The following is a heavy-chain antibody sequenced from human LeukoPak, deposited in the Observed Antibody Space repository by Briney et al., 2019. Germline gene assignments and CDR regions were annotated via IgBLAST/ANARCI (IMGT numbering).Heavy chain of an antibody. CDR3: ARDFSGYRYAVRFYYYYYMDI. J-gene: IGHJ6*03. CDR1: GYTFTSYA. Sequence: ASVKVSCKASGYTFTSYAMNWVRQAAGQGLEWRGWINTNTGNPTYAQGFTGRFVFSLDTSVSTAYLQISSLKAEDTAVYYCARDFSGYRYAVRFYYYYYMDIWGKGTTVTVSS. V-gene: IGHV7-4-1*02. D-gene: IGHD5-18*01. CDR2: INTNTGNP.